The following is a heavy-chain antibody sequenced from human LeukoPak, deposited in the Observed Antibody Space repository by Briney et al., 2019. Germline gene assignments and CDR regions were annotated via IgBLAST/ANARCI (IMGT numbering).Heavy chain of an antibody. CDR3: AKATGWFGDAFDI. D-gene: IGHD3-10*01. V-gene: IGHV3-7*01. CDR2: IKQDGSNK. J-gene: IGHJ3*02. CDR1: GFTFSSYW. Sequence: GGSLRLSCAASGFTFSSYWMSWVRQAPGKGLEWVANIKQDGSNKYYADSVKGRFTISRDNSKNTLYLQMNSLRAEDTAVYYCAKATGWFGDAFDIWGQGTMVTVSS.